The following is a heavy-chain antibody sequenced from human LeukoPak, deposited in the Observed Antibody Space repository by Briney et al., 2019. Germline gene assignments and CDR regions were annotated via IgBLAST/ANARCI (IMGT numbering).Heavy chain of an antibody. V-gene: IGHV3-23*01. D-gene: IGHD6-6*01. J-gene: IGHJ4*02. CDR2: ISGSGGST. Sequence: GGSLRLSCAASGLTFSYHWMTWVRQAPGKGLEWVSAISGSGGSTYYADSVKGRFTISRDNSKNTLYLQMNSLRAEDTAVYYCARHRSSWLIDYWGQGTLVTVSS. CDR3: ARHRSSWLIDY. CDR1: GLTFSYHW.